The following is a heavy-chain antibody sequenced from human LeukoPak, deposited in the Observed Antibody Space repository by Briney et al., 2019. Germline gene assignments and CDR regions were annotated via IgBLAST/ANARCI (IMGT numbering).Heavy chain of an antibody. CDR3: ARVGITGAVDY. CDR2: IYYSGST. Sequence: SETLSLTCTASGGSISSYYWGWIRQPPGKGLEWIGSIYYSGSTYYNPSLKSRVTISVDTSKNQFSLKLSSVTAADTAVYYCARVGITGAVDYWGQGTLVTVSS. D-gene: IGHD1-20*01. CDR1: GGSISSYY. V-gene: IGHV4-39*07. J-gene: IGHJ4*02.